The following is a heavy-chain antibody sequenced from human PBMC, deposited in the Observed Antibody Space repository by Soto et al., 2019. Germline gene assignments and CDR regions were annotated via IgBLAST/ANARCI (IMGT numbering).Heavy chain of an antibody. Sequence: QVQLQESGPGLVKPSETLSLNCSVSGGSIGTYFWGWIRQPPGKGLEWIGHIYYSGSTSYNPSLRSRVTISLDTSKSQVSLRLRSVSAADTAVYHCARSYGDLPDYWGQGTLVTVSS. CDR1: GGSIGTYF. J-gene: IGHJ4*02. CDR3: ARSYGDLPDY. CDR2: IYYSGST. V-gene: IGHV4-59*08. D-gene: IGHD4-17*01.